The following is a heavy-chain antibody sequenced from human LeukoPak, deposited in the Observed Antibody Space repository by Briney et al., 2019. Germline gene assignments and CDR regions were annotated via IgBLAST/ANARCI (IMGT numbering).Heavy chain of an antibody. D-gene: IGHD6-13*01. J-gene: IGHJ4*02. CDR3: AKKGGELAAAGGNYFDY. CDR1: GFTFDDYA. CDR2: ISWNSGSI. V-gene: IGHV3-9*01. Sequence: GGSLRLSCAASGFTFDDYAMHWVRQAPGKGLEWVSGISWNSGSIGYADSVKGRFTISRDNAKNSLYLQMNSLSAEDTAVYYCAKKGGELAAAGGNYFDYWGQGTLVTVSS.